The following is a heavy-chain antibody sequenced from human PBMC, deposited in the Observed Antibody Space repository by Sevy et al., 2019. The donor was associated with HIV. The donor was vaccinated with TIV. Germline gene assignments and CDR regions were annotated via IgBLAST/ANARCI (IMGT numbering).Heavy chain of an antibody. CDR3: ARVFYVGNRDDAFDI. J-gene: IGHJ3*02. CDR2: ITSSGSTM. V-gene: IGHV3-48*03. Sequence: GGSLRLSCAASGFTFSSHEMNWVRQAPGKGLEWVSYITSSGSTMYYADSVKGRFTISRDNAKNSLYLQMNSLRAEDTAMYYCARVFYVGNRDDAFDIWGQGTMVTVSS. CDR1: GFTFSSHE. D-gene: IGHD3-16*01.